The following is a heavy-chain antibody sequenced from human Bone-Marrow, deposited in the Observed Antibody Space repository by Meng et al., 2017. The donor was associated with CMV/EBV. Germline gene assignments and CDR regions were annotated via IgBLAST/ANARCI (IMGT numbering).Heavy chain of an antibody. Sequence: GESLKISCAASGFSFRSYTLHWVRQAPGKGLEWVALMSYDGTNKYYADSVKGRFTISRDTSKNTLYLQMNSLRAEDTAVYYCASPFELQAANDAFDIWGQGTMVTVSS. J-gene: IGHJ3*02. CDR3: ASPFELQAANDAFDI. CDR2: MSYDGTNK. CDR1: GFSFRSYT. V-gene: IGHV3-30*04. D-gene: IGHD6-25*01.